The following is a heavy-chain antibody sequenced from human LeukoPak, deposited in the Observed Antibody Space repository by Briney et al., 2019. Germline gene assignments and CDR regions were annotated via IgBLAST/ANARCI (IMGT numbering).Heavy chain of an antibody. Sequence: GGSLRLSCAASGFTFSDYYMSWIRQPPGQGLEWISYISESGDIIFYADSVKGRFTISRDNAKNSLYLQMDSLRAEDTAVYYCARDRAWNYFDYWGQGTLVTVSS. V-gene: IGHV3-11*04. CDR1: GFTFSDYY. CDR3: ARDRAWNYFDY. CDR2: ISESGDII. D-gene: IGHD3-3*01. J-gene: IGHJ4*02.